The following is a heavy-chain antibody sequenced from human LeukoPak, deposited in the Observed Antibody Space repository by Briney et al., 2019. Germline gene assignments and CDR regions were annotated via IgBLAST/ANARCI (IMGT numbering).Heavy chain of an antibody. V-gene: IGHV1-8*02. CDR3: ARGADSSGWYAYYYYYYYMDV. CDR2: MNPNSGNT. Sequence: ASVKVSCKASGYTFTGYYMHWVRQAPGQGLEWMGWMNPNSGNTGYAQKFQGRVTMTRNTSISTAYMELSSLRSEDTAVYYCARGADSSGWYAYYYYYYYMDVWGKGTTVTISS. CDR1: GYTFTGYY. J-gene: IGHJ6*03. D-gene: IGHD6-19*01.